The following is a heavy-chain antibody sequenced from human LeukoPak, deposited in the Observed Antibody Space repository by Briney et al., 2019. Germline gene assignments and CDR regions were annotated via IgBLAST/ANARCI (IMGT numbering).Heavy chain of an antibody. D-gene: IGHD1-26*01. CDR1: GGSISSYY. V-gene: IGHV4-59*01. CDR3: ARAVVSGGSYFLARNWFDP. CDR2: IYYSGST. Sequence: KPSETLSLTCTVSGGSISSYYWTWIRQPPGKGLEWIGYIYYSGSTNYNPSLKSRVTISVDTSKNQFSLKLSSVTAADTAVYYCARAVVSGGSYFLARNWFDPWGQGTLVTVSS. J-gene: IGHJ5*02.